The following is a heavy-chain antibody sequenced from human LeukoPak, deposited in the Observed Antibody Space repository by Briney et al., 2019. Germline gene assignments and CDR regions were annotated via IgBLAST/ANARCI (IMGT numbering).Heavy chain of an antibody. CDR2: LYHSDSA. CDR1: GYSISNGYY. Sequence: SETLSLTCDVSGYSISNGYYGVWLRQPPGRGLEWIGSLYHSDSAYYNTSLRSRVPMSVDTSKNQFSLTLSFVTAADTAVYYCARQHDSYYYYYIDVWGSGTTVTVSS. J-gene: IGHJ6*03. V-gene: IGHV4-38-2*01. CDR3: ARQHDSYYYYYIDV.